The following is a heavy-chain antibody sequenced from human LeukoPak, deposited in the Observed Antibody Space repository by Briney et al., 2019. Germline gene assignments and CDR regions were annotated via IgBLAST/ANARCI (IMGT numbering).Heavy chain of an antibody. J-gene: IGHJ5*02. CDR1: GGSISSGSYY. D-gene: IGHD1-26*01. CDR3: ARSLLSGSYFGWFDP. V-gene: IGHV4-61*02. CDR2: IYTSGST. Sequence: PSQTLSLTCTVSGGSISSGSYYWSWIRQPAGKGLEWIGRIYTSGSTNYNPSLKRRVTISVDTSKNQFSLKLSSVTAAATAVYYCARSLLSGSYFGWFDPWGQGTLVTVSS.